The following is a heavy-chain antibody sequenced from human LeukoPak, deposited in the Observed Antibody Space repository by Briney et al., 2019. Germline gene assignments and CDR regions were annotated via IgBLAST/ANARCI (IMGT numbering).Heavy chain of an antibody. Sequence: GGSLRLSCTASGFTLSKYDIHWVRQATGKGLEWVSAIGTGGDTYYPGSVKGRFTISRENAKNSLYLQMNSLRAGDTAVYYCARGTVADWYFDLWGRGTLVTVSS. CDR3: ARGTVADWYFDL. CDR2: IGTGGDT. V-gene: IGHV3-13*01. CDR1: GFTLSKYD. J-gene: IGHJ2*01. D-gene: IGHD4-11*01.